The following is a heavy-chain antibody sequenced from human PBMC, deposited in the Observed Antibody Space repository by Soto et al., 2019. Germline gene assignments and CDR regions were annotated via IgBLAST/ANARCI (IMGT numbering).Heavy chain of an antibody. D-gene: IGHD1-1*01. CDR2: ISAYNGNT. Sequence: ASVKVSCKASGYTFTSYGISWVRQAPGQGLEWMGWISAYNGNTNYAQKPQGRVTMTTDTSTSTAYMELRSLRSDDTAVYYCARDRVLVQVDSYYYYGMDVWGQGTRVTVSS. V-gene: IGHV1-18*01. CDR1: GYTFTSYG. J-gene: IGHJ6*02. CDR3: ARDRVLVQVDSYYYYGMDV.